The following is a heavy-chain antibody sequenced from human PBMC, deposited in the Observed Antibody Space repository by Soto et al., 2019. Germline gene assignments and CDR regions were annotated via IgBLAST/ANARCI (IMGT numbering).Heavy chain of an antibody. D-gene: IGHD2-21*02. Sequence: LGLSCAASGFTFGNYAMNWVRQAPGKGLEWISSISDPGTSTYYANSVKGRFSMSRDNSKNTLFLQMNRLRADDTAVYFCAKSLVTPSDAFDLWGRGTLVTVSS. J-gene: IGHJ3*01. CDR1: GFTFGNYA. V-gene: IGHV3-23*01. CDR2: ISDPGTST. CDR3: AKSLVTPSDAFDL.